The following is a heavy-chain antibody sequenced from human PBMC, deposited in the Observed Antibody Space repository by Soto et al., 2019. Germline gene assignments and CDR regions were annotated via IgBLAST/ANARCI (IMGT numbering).Heavy chain of an antibody. CDR1: GYSFTSYW. CDR3: ARHGINPFCIAPPRPNSIVS. CDR2: IYPGDSDT. J-gene: IGHJ4*02. V-gene: IGHV5-51*01. D-gene: IGHD6-13*01. Sequence: GESLKISCKGSGYSFTSYWIGWVRQMPGKGLEWMGIIYPGDSDTRYSPSFQGQVTISADKSISTAYLQWSSLKASDTAMYYCARHGINPFCIAPPRPNSIVSRGPGTRVTLS.